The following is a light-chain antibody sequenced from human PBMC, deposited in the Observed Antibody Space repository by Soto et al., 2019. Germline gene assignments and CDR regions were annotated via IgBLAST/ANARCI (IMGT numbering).Light chain of an antibody. CDR3: AAWDDSLHGYV. Sequence: QSVLTQPPSASGTPGQRVTISCSGSSSNIGSKTVNWYQQLPGTAPKLLIYNNNQRPSGVPDRFSGSKSGTSASLVISGLQSEDEADYYCAAWDDSLHGYVFGTGTKLTVL. V-gene: IGLV1-44*01. CDR2: NNN. CDR1: SSNIGSKT. J-gene: IGLJ1*01.